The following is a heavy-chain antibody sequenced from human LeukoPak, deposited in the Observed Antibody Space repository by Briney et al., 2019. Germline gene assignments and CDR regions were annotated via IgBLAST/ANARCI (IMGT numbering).Heavy chain of an antibody. CDR2: MNPNNGNT. V-gene: IGHV1-8*01. J-gene: IGHJ4*02. D-gene: IGHD5-24*01. Sequence: ASVKVSCKASGYTFTSYDINWVRQATGQGLEWMGWMNPNNGNTDYAQKFQGRVTLTRNTSISTAYMELSSLRSEDTAVYYCARDSYEMATIGYWGQGTLVTVSS. CDR1: GYTFTSYD. CDR3: ARDSYEMATIGY.